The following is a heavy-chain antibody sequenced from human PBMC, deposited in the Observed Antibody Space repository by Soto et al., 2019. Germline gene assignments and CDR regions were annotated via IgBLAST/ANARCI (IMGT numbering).Heavy chain of an antibody. V-gene: IGHV3-49*04. Sequence: PVGSLRLSGSASGFNFAAYTMSWVRLTPGKGLEWVGFIRRIAYGGTTDYAASVKGRFTISRDDSRKIVYLQMSRLKIEDTAVYYCSRSLAIDFDSWGQGTLVTVSS. J-gene: IGHJ4*02. CDR3: SRSLAIDFDS. CDR2: IRRIAYGGTT. CDR1: GFNFAAYT.